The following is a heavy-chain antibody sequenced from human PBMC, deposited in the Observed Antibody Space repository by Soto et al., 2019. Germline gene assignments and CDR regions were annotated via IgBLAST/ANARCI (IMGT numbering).Heavy chain of an antibody. V-gene: IGHV3-73*01. CDR2: IRSKANSYAT. CDR1: A. J-gene: IGHJ4*02. D-gene: IGHD3-22*01. Sequence: AVRRIIQEYGKGLEWVGRIRSKANSYATAYAASVKGRFTISRDDSKNTAYLQMNSLKTEDTAVYYCTRRSQDDSSGYFGYWGQGALVTVSS. CDR3: TRRSQDDSSGYFGY.